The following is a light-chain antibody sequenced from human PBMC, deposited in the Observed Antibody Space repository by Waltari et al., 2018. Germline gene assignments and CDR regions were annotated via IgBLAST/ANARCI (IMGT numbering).Light chain of an antibody. J-gene: IGKJ1*01. CDR2: WAS. V-gene: IGKV4-1*01. CDR1: PSVLYSANSKNY. Sequence: DIVMTQSPYSLAVSLGERATIHCTSSPSVLYSANSKNYLAWYQQKPGQPPKLLIYWASTRESGVPDRFSGSGSGTDFTLTISSLQAEDVAVYYCQQYYSTPWTFGQGTKVEIK. CDR3: QQYYSTPWT.